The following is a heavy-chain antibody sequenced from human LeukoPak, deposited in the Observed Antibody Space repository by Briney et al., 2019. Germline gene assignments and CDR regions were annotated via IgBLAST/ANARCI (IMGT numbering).Heavy chain of an antibody. V-gene: IGHV3-66*01. CDR1: GFTFSSYS. Sequence: PGGSLRLSCAASGFTFSSYSMNWVRQAPGKGLEWVSVIYSGGSTYYADSVKGRFTISRDNSKNTLYLQMNSLRAEDTAVYYCARTPRGANSYYFDYWGQGTLVTVSS. J-gene: IGHJ4*02. CDR2: IYSGGST. D-gene: IGHD1-26*01. CDR3: ARTPRGANSYYFDY.